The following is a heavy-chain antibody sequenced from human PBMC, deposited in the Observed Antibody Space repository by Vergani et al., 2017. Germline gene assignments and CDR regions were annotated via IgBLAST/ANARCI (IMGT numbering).Heavy chain of an antibody. Sequence: QVQLQESGPGLVKPSETLSLTCTVSGYSISSGYYWGWIRQPPGKGLEWIGSIYHSGSTYYNPSLKSRVTISVDTSKNQFSLKLSSVTAADTAVYYCARESSVGYYDILSPWGYWGQGTLVTDSS. CDR2: IYHSGST. D-gene: IGHD3-9*01. CDR3: ARESSVGYYDILSPWGY. CDR1: GYSISSGYY. J-gene: IGHJ4*02. V-gene: IGHV4-38-2*02.